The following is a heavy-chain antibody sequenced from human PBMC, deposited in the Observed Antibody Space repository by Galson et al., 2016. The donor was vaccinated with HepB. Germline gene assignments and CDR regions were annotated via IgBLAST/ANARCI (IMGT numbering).Heavy chain of an antibody. Sequence: SLRLSCAASGFTFSSYAMSWVRQAPGKRLEWVSAISGRGGSTYYVDSVKGRFTISRDNSKNTLFLQMNNLRVEDTAVYYCARGSSGSSGYWGQGTLVTVSS. CDR3: ARGSSGSSGY. CDR2: ISGRGGST. V-gene: IGHV3-23*01. D-gene: IGHD6-6*01. J-gene: IGHJ4*02. CDR1: GFTFSSYA.